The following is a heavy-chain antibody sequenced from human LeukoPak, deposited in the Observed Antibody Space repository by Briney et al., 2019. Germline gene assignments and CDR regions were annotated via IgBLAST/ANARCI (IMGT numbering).Heavy chain of an antibody. D-gene: IGHD5-18*01. V-gene: IGHV4-61*01. CDR1: GGSVSSGSYY. Sequence: SETLSLTCTVSGGSVSSGSYYWSWIRQPPGKGLEWIGYIYYSGSTNYNPSLKSRVTISADTSKNQFSLKLSSVTAADTAVYYCARVSGYSYGDWFDPWGQGTLVTVSS. J-gene: IGHJ5*02. CDR3: ARVSGYSYGDWFDP. CDR2: IYYSGST.